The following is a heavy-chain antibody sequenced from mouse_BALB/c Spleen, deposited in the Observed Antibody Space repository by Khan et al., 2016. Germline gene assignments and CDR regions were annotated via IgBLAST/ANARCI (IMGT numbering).Heavy chain of an antibody. CDR1: GFDFSRYW. Sequence: EVQLQESGGGLVQPGGSLNLSCAASGFDFSRYWMSWARQAPGKGQEWIGEINPGSSTINYTPSLKDKFIISRDNAKNTLYLQMSKVRAEATALYYCARLGYGYAMDYWGQGTSVTVSS. CDR3: ARLGYGYAMDY. J-gene: IGHJ4*01. CDR2: INPGSSTI. V-gene: IGHV4-2*02. D-gene: IGHD1-1*01.